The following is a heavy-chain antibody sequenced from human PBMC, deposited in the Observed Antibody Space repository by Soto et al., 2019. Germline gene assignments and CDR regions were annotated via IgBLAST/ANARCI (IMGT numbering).Heavy chain of an antibody. CDR2: ISGSGGTT. V-gene: IGHV3-23*01. D-gene: IGHD2-15*01. CDR1: GFTFSNYA. Sequence: EVQVLESGGALVQPGGSLRLSCAASGFTFSNYAMSWVRQAPGKGLEWVSSISGSGGTTYYADSVKGRLTLSRDNSKNTLYLQMHSLRVEDTAVYYCANNNTAYSLDYWGQANPVTVSS. J-gene: IGHJ4*02. CDR3: ANNNTAYSLDY.